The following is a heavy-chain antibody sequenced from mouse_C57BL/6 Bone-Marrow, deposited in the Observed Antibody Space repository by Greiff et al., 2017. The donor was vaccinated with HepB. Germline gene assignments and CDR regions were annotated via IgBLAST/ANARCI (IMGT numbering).Heavy chain of an antibody. V-gene: IGHV5-12*01. Sequence: EVKLVESGGGLVQPGGSLKLSCAASGFTFSDYYMYWVRQTPEKRLEWVAYISNGGGSTYYPDTVKGRFTISRDNAKNTLYLQMSRLKSEDTAMYYCARPGCSYEGYAMDDWGQGTSVTVSS. CDR1: GFTFSDYY. D-gene: IGHD1-1*01. J-gene: IGHJ4*01. CDR3: ARPGCSYEGYAMDD. CDR2: ISNGGGST.